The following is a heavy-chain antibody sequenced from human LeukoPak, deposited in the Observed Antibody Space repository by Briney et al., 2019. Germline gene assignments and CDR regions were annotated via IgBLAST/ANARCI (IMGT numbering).Heavy chain of an antibody. D-gene: IGHD3-3*01. CDR3: AKDLSDVPFLEWSSFDI. J-gene: IGHJ3*02. V-gene: IGHV3-48*03. CDR1: GFTFSSYE. CDR2: ISSSGSTI. Sequence: GGSLRLSCAASGFTFSSYEMNWVRQAPGKWLEWVSDISSSGSTIYYADSVKGRFTISRDNAKNSLYLQMNSLRAEDTAVYYCAKDLSDVPFLEWSSFDIWGQGTMVTVSS.